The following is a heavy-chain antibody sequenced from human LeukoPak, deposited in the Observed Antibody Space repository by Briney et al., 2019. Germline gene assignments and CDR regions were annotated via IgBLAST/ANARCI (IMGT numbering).Heavy chain of an antibody. CDR2: ISVYKDNT. D-gene: IGHD6-6*01. V-gene: IGHV1-18*04. Sequence: ASVRVSCKASGYIFSSYSINWVRQAPGRGFEWMGWISVYKDNTNHSQKFKDRVTMTTDTSRSTAYMELRSLRSDDTAIYYCARGRLPASIGDAVDVWGQGTTVTVSS. J-gene: IGHJ6*02. CDR1: GYIFSSYS. CDR3: ARGRLPASIGDAVDV.